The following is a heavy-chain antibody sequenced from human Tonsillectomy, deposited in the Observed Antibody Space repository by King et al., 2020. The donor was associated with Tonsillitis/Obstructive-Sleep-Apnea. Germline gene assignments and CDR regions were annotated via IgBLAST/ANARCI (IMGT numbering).Heavy chain of an antibody. J-gene: IGHJ6*03. CDR3: ARSNDYGSGSYYRYYYYMDV. D-gene: IGHD3-10*01. Sequence: VQLPQWGAGLLKPSETLSLTCGVYGGSFSGYYWSWIRQPPGKGLEWIGEINHSGSTNYNPSLQSRVTISVDTSKNQFSLKLSSVTAADTAVYYCARSNDYGSGSYYRYYYYMDVWGKGTTVTVSS. V-gene: IGHV4-34*01. CDR1: GGSFSGYY. CDR2: INHSGST.